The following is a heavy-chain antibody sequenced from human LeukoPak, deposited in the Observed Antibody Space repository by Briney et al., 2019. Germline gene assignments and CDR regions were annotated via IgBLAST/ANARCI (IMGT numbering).Heavy chain of an antibody. V-gene: IGHV5-51*01. CDR1: GYSFTSYW. CDR3: ARRGAIVRYFEGVPAFDI. J-gene: IGHJ3*02. Sequence: GESLKISCKGSGYSFTSYWIGWVRQMPGKGLEWMGIIYPGDSDTRYSPSFQGQVTISADKSISTAYLQWSSLKASDTAMYYCARRGAIVRYFEGVPAFDIWGRGTMVTVSS. D-gene: IGHD3-9*01. CDR2: IYPGDSDT.